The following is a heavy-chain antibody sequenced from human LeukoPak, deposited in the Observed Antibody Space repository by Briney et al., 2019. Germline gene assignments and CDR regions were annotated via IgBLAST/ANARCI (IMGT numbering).Heavy chain of an antibody. J-gene: IGHJ6*02. D-gene: IGHD6-19*01. Sequence: ASVKVSCKASGYTFTSYDINWVRQATGQGLEWMGWMNPNSGNTGYAQKFQGRVTMTRNTSISTAYMELGSLRSEDTAVYYCARGLFPSDSSGWYGHNYYYYGMDVWGQGTTVTVSS. CDR2: MNPNSGNT. CDR3: ARGLFPSDSSGWYGHNYYYYGMDV. CDR1: GYTFTSYD. V-gene: IGHV1-8*01.